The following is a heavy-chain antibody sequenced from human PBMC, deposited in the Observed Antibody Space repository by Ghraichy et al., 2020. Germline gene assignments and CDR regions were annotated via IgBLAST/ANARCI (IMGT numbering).Heavy chain of an antibody. V-gene: IGHV1-18*04. J-gene: IGHJ4*02. CDR3: AREGDYVWGSYRPAHFDY. Sequence: ASVKVSCKASGYTFTSYGISWVGQAPGQGLEWMGWISAYNGNTNYAQKLQGRVTMTTDTSTSTAYMELRSLRSDDTAVYYCAREGDYVWGSYRPAHFDYWGQGTLVTVSS. CDR2: ISAYNGNT. D-gene: IGHD3-16*02. CDR1: GYTFTSYG.